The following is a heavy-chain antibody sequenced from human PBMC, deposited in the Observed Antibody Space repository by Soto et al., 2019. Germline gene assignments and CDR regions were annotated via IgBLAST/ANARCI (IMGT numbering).Heavy chain of an antibody. V-gene: IGHV1-46*01. J-gene: IGHJ6*02. CDR3: ARGVVGATNEIDF. CDR1: GYSFTSYY. CDR2: INPSDGST. Sequence: ASLKVSCKASGYSFTSYYGHWVREAPGEGLEWMGMINPSDGSTYYAQRFQPRVTMTRDTSTTTVFMEMSGLRSEATAVYYCARGVVGATNEIDFWGQGTTVTVSS. D-gene: IGHD1-26*01.